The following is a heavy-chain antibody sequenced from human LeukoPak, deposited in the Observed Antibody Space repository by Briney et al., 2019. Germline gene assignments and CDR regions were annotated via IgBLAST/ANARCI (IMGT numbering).Heavy chain of an antibody. D-gene: IGHD2-15*01. CDR3: ASLYRSGGSCYYYYMDV. Sequence: GGSLRLSCAASGFTVSSNYMSWVRQAPGKGLEWVSVIYSGGSTYYADSVKGRFTISRDNSKNTLYLQMNSLRAEDTAVYYCASLYRSGGSCYYYYMDVWGKGTTVIVS. CDR1: GFTVSSNY. J-gene: IGHJ6*03. CDR2: IYSGGST. V-gene: IGHV3-53*01.